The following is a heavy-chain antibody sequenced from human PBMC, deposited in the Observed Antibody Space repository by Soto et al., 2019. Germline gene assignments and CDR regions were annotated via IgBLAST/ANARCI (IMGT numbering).Heavy chain of an antibody. CDR3: ARDPHCSGGSCYGYDFDY. CDR1: GFTFSSYS. D-gene: IGHD2-15*01. CDR2: ISGGGTYI. V-gene: IGHV3-21*01. Sequence: GGSLRLSCAASGFTFSSYSMNWVRQAPGKGLEWVSSISGGGTYIYYADSVKGRFTISRDNAKNSLYLQMNSLRAEDTAVYYCARDPHCSGGSCYGYDFDYWGQGTQVTVSS. J-gene: IGHJ4*02.